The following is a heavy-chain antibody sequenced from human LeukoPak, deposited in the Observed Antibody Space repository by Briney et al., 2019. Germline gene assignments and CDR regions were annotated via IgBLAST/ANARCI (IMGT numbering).Heavy chain of an antibody. CDR1: GYTFTSYA. CDR2: INAGNGNT. Sequence: ASVKVSCKASGYTFTSYAMHWVRQAPGQRLEWMGWINAGNGNTKYSQEFQGRVTITRDTSASTAYMELSSLRSEDMAVYYCARGRYFDWLLDYWGQGTLVTVSS. D-gene: IGHD3-9*01. J-gene: IGHJ4*02. V-gene: IGHV1-3*03. CDR3: ARGRYFDWLLDY.